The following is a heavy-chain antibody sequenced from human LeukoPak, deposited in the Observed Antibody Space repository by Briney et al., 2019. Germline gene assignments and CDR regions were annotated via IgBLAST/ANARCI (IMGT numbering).Heavy chain of an antibody. D-gene: IGHD1-14*01. Sequence: SQTLSLTCAISGDSFSSNSAAWNWLSQSPSRGLEWLGRTYYRSKWYNDYAVSVKRRIPINPDTSKNQFSLQLNSVTPEDTAVYYCATGTLAANGAFDIWGQGTMVTVSS. CDR2: TYYRSKWYN. J-gene: IGHJ3*02. V-gene: IGHV6-1*01. CDR1: GDSFSSNSAA. CDR3: ATGTLAANGAFDI.